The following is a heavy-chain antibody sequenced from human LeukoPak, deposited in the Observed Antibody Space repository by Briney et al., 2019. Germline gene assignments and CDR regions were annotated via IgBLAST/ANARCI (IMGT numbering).Heavy chain of an antibody. CDR1: GYTFTGYY. D-gene: IGHD3-3*01. V-gene: IGHV1-2*02. J-gene: IGHJ4*02. CDR3: ARVPGFLSSGDY. Sequence: EASVKVSCKASGYTFTGYYMHWVRQAPGQGLEWMGWINPNSGGTNYAQKFQGRVTMTRDTSISTAYMELSRLRSDDTAVHYCARVPGFLSSGDYWGQGTLVTVSS. CDR2: INPNSGGT.